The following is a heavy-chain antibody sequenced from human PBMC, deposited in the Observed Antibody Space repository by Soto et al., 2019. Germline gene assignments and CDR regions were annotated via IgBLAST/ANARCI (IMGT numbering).Heavy chain of an antibody. CDR3: AHRDRMFGETFDS. V-gene: IGHV2-5*02. Sequence: QITLKESGPTLVKPTQTLTLTCTFSGFSLTSNGMGVGWLRQPPGKALEWLGIIYWDDDKRYSPSLKGRLTIPKYNSKNQVVLSVTNMDPVDTATYYCAHRDRMFGETFDSWGQGTLVTVSS. CDR2: IYWDDDK. CDR1: GFSLTSNGMG. D-gene: IGHD3-10*02. J-gene: IGHJ4*02.